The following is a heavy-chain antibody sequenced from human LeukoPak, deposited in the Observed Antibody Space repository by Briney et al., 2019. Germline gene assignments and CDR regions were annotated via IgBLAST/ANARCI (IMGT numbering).Heavy chain of an antibody. J-gene: IGHJ5*02. CDR3: ARARDYGDYRERWFDP. V-gene: IGHV4-34*01. D-gene: IGHD4-17*01. CDR1: GGSFSGYY. Sequence: SETLSLTCAVYGGSFSGYYWSWIRQPPGKGLEWIGEINHSGSTNYNPSLKSRVTISVDTSKNQFSLKLSSVTAADTAVYYCARARDYGDYRERWFDPWGQGTLVTVSS. CDR2: INHSGST.